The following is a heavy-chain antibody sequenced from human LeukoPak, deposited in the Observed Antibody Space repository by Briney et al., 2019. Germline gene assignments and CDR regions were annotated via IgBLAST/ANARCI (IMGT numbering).Heavy chain of an antibody. V-gene: IGHV3-11*04. J-gene: IGHJ4*02. CDR1: GFTFSDYY. Sequence: GGSLRLSCAASGFTFSDYYMSWIRQAPGKGLEWVSYISSSGSTIYYADYVKGRFTISRDNAKNSLYLQMNSLRAEDTAVYYCARDIYYDSSGYFLIDCWGQGTLVTVSS. D-gene: IGHD3-22*01. CDR2: ISSSGSTI. CDR3: ARDIYYDSSGYFLIDC.